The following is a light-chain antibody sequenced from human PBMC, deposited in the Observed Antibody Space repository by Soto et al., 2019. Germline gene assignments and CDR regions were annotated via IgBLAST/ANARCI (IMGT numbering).Light chain of an antibody. CDR3: QQYNRLKWT. Sequence: RMTASAGFRPAYVGDAVNITCRASQSISSWLAWYQQKPGKAPKLLIYDASSLESGVPSRFSGSGSGTEFTLTISSRQPDDLATYYCQQYNRLKWTFRQGTNV. CDR1: QSISSW. V-gene: IGKV1-5*01. J-gene: IGKJ1*01. CDR2: DAS.